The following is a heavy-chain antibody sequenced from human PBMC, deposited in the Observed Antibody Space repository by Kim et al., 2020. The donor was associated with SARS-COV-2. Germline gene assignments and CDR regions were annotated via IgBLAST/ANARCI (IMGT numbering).Heavy chain of an antibody. Sequence: GESLKISCKGSGYSFTSYWIGWVRQMPGKGLEWMGIIHPGDSEIRYSPSLQGQVTISADKSISTAYLQWSSLKASDTAIYYCARVDCSGGSCYSGDFDYWGQGTLVTVSS. CDR1: GYSFTSYW. D-gene: IGHD2-15*01. J-gene: IGHJ4*02. CDR3: ARVDCSGGSCYSGDFDY. V-gene: IGHV5-51*01. CDR2: IHPGDSEI.